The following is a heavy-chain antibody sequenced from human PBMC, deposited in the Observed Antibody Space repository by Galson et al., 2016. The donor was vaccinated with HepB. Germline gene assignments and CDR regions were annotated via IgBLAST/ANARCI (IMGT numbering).Heavy chain of an antibody. CDR2: IPYDGSNI. Sequence: SLRLSCAASGFTFSKYTMHWVRQAPGKGLEWVALIPYDGSNIYYADSVKGQFFISRDNSKNTLYLQMNSLRPEDTAVYYCARDWEQQLPDYIFYYYCMDVWGQGTTVTVSS. V-gene: IGHV3-30*04. CDR1: GFTFSKYT. J-gene: IGHJ6*02. CDR3: ARDWEQQLPDYIFYYYCMDV. D-gene: IGHD6-13*01.